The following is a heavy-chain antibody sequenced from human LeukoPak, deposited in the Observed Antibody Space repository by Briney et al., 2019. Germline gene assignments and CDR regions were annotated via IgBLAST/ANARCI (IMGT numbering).Heavy chain of an antibody. D-gene: IGHD6-19*01. CDR2: VSNRDGRA. V-gene: IGHV3-23*01. CDR1: GFTFSSYG. J-gene: IGHJ4*02. Sequence: QSWGSLRLSCAASGFTFSSYGMDWVRQAPGKGLEWVSGVSNRDGRAYYADSVKGRFTVSRDNSKNTLHLQMNSLRAEDTALYYRASGMSLAGDGPFDFWGQGTLVTVSS. CDR3: ASGMSLAGDGPFDF.